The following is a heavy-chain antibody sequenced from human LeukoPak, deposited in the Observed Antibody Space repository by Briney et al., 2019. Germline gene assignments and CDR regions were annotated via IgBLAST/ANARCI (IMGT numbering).Heavy chain of an antibody. D-gene: IGHD2-21*02. CDR2: INHSGST. CDR1: GGSFSGYY. CDR3: ARGKGERWVVTGRYYFDY. Sequence: PSETLSLTCAVYGGSFSGYYWSWIRQPPGKGLEWIGEINHSGSTNYNPSLKSRVTISVDTSKNQLSLKLSSVTAADTAVYYCARGKGERWVVTGRYYFDYWGQGTLVTVSS. V-gene: IGHV4-34*01. J-gene: IGHJ4*02.